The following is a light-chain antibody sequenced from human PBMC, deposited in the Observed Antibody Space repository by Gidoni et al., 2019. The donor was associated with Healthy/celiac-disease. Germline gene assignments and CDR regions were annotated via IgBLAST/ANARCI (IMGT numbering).Light chain of an antibody. Sequence: DFQLTQSPSSLSASVGDRVTITCQASQDISNYLNWYQQKPGKAPKLLIYDASNLETGVPSRFSGSGSGTDFTFTISSLQPEDIETDYCQQYDNLHQITFGQGTRLEIK. V-gene: IGKV1-33*01. CDR2: DAS. CDR1: QDISNY. J-gene: IGKJ5*01. CDR3: QQYDNLHQIT.